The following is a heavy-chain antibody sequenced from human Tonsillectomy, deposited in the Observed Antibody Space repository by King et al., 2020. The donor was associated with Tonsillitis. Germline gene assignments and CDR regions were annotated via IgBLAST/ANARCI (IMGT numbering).Heavy chain of an antibody. CDR2: INPGSGGA. D-gene: IGHD3-3*01. J-gene: IGHJ5*02. CDR1: GYAFNDFY. Sequence: VQLVESGAEVKKPGASVKVSCKASGYAFNDFYIHWVRQAPGQGLEWMGWINPGSGGAKYAQKFQGRVSMTRDTSISTGYMSLSRLTSDDTAVYFCARDRRGLFGVVGIRFDPWGQGTLVTVSS. CDR3: ARDRRGLFGVVGIRFDP. V-gene: IGHV1-2*02.